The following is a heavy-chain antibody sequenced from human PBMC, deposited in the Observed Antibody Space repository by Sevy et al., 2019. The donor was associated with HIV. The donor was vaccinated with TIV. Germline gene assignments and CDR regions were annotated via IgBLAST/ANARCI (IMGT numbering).Heavy chain of an antibody. Sequence: ASVKVSCKASGYTFTSYYVHWVRQAPRQGLEWMGMINPNGGSTSHAQKFQGRVTMIRDTSTSTVYMELSSLRSEDTALYYCAIIYWGFGDWGQGTLVTVSS. D-gene: IGHD3-10*01. V-gene: IGHV1-46*01. CDR1: GYTFTSYY. CDR3: AIIYWGFGD. J-gene: IGHJ4*02. CDR2: INPNGGST.